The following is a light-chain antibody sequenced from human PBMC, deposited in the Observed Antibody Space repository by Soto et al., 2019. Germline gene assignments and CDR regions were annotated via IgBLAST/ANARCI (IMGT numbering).Light chain of an antibody. J-gene: IGKJ4*01. V-gene: IGKV1-5*01. CDR1: QSINKF. CDR2: DAS. CDR3: QQYNSYPLT. Sequence: GDRVTITCWASQSINKFLAWDHQKPGKAPQIPIYDASKLEPGVPSRLSGSGSGTDFTLTISSLKPEDFATYYCQQYNSYPLTFGGGTKV.